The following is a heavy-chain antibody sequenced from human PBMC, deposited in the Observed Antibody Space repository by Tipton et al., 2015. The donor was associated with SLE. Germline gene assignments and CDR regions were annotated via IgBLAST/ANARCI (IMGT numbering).Heavy chain of an antibody. D-gene: IGHD6-6*01. CDR3: ARAGKSEARYFDY. CDR2: IYPDASDA. CDR1: GYSFNTYW. Sequence: QSGAEVKEPGESLKISCKASGYSFNTYWIAWVRQMPGKGLEWMGIIYPDASDARYSPSFQGQVTVSVDKSINTAYLQWSSLKASDTAMYYCARAGKSEARYFDYWGQGTLVTVSS. V-gene: IGHV5-51*03. J-gene: IGHJ4*02.